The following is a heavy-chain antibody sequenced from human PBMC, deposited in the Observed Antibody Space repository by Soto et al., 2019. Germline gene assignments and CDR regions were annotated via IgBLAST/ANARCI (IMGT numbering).Heavy chain of an antibody. Sequence: QVQLVQSGAEVKKPGASVKVSCKASGYTFTSYGISWVRQAPGQGLEWMGWIRAYNGYTNYAQKFQGRVTITTDTATSTADMELMTLTSADTAVYYCARASEGYRSGWYVGYFDYWCQGTLVTVSS. V-gene: IGHV1-18*04. J-gene: IGHJ4*02. CDR3: ARASEGYRSGWYVGYFDY. D-gene: IGHD6-19*01. CDR2: IRAYNGYT. CDR1: GYTFTSYG.